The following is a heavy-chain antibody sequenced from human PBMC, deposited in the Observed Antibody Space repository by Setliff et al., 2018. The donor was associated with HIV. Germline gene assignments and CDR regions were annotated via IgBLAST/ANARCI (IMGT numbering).Heavy chain of an antibody. J-gene: IGHJ3*02. CDR1: GFTFSSSE. D-gene: IGHD2-8*01. CDR2: ISSSSNTI. V-gene: IGHV3-48*01. CDR3: ARDIGIRIMVAASDAFDI. Sequence: GGSLRLSCAASGFTFSSSEMNWVRQAPGKGLEWVSYISSSSNTIYYADSVKGRFTISRDNAKNSLFLQMNSLRAEDTAVYYCARDIGIRIMVAASDAFDIWGQGTMVTVSS.